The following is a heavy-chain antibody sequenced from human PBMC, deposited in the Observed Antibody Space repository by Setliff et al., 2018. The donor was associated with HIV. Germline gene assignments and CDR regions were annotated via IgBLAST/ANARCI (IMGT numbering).Heavy chain of an antibody. Sequence: GGSLRLSCAASGFTFSNYAMTWVRQAPGKGLEWVSAISGSGGGTYYADSVKGRFTISRDNSKNTLYLQMNSLRVEDTAVYYCARLTLVRGLIISYMDVWGKGTTVTVSS. J-gene: IGHJ6*03. CDR1: GFTFSNYA. D-gene: IGHD3-10*01. CDR3: ARLTLVRGLIISYMDV. V-gene: IGHV3-23*01. CDR2: ISGSGGGT.